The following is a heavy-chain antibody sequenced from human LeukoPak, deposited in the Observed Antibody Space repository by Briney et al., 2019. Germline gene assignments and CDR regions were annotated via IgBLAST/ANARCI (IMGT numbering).Heavy chain of an antibody. CDR2: IYYSGST. Sequence: SETLSLTCTVSGGSISSYYWSWIRQPPGKGLEWTGYIYYSGSTNYNPSLKSRVTISVDTSKNQFSLKLSSVTAADTAVYYCARGDGSGSIPLDYWGQGTLVTVSS. V-gene: IGHV4-59*01. D-gene: IGHD3-10*01. J-gene: IGHJ4*02. CDR1: GGSISSYY. CDR3: ARGDGSGSIPLDY.